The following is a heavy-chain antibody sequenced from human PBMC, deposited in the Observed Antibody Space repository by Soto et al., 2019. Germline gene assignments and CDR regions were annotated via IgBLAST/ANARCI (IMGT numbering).Heavy chain of an antibody. Sequence: GSLRLSCAASGFTFSSYGMHWVRQAPGKGLEWVAVISYDGSNKYYADSVKGRFTISRDNSKNTLYLQMNSLRAEDTAVYYCAKVSGRRYFDWLLSEIDYWGQGTLVTVSS. J-gene: IGHJ4*02. V-gene: IGHV3-30*18. CDR2: ISYDGSNK. CDR1: GFTFSSYG. CDR3: AKVSGRRYFDWLLSEIDY. D-gene: IGHD3-9*01.